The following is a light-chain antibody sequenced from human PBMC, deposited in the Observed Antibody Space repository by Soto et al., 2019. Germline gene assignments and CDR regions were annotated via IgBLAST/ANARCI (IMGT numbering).Light chain of an antibody. CDR3: QHYHSYPYT. CDR2: DAS. V-gene: IGKV1-5*01. CDR1: QHINTW. J-gene: IGKJ2*01. Sequence: DIQMTQSPYTLSASVGDRVTITCRASQHINTWLAWYQQKSWKAPKLLMYDASSLESGVPSRFSGSSSGTEFTLTISSVQPGDFATYYCQHYHSYPYTVGQRTKLEIK.